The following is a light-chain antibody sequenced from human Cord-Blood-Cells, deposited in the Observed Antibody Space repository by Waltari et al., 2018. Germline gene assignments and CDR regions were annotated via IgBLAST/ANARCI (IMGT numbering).Light chain of an antibody. V-gene: IGKV3-20*01. CDR2: GAS. Sequence: VLTQSSGTPSLSPGERATLSCRARQSVSSSYLAWYQQKPCPAPRLLIYGASSSATGIPNRFSSGVSGTDFTLTISLLEPDDFAVYYCQQYGSSPITFGQGTRLEIK. J-gene: IGKJ5*01. CDR1: QSVSSSY. CDR3: QQYGSSPIT.